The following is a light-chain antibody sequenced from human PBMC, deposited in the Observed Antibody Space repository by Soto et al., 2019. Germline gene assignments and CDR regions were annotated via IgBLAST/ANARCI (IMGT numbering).Light chain of an antibody. CDR2: DAS. J-gene: IGKJ2*01. V-gene: IGKV3-11*01. CDR1: QSVSSY. Sequence: EIVWTQSPATPSLSPRARATLSCRASQSVSSYLAWYQQKPGQAPMLLIHDASNRATGIPARFSGTGSVTAFTLPNSSVKPEDFAVYYCQQRSNWPPHTFGQVTKLQIK. CDR3: QQRSNWPPHT.